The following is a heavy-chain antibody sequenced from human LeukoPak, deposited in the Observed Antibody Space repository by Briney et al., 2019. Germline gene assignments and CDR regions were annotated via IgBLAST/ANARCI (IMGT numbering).Heavy chain of an antibody. CDR1: GFTFSSYS. Sequence: GGSLRLSCAASGFTFSSYSMNWVRQAPGQGLEWVSSISSSSSYIYYADSVKGRFTISRDNAKNSLYLQMNSLRAEDTAVYYCARRWVYGSGVLTNWFDPWGQGTLVTVSS. D-gene: IGHD3-10*01. J-gene: IGHJ5*02. V-gene: IGHV3-21*01. CDR2: ISSSSSYI. CDR3: ARRWVYGSGVLTNWFDP.